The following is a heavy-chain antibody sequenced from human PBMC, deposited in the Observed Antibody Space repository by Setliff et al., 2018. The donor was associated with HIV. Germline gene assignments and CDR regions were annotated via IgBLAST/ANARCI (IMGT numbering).Heavy chain of an antibody. J-gene: IGHJ3*02. Sequence: ASVKVSCKPSGYAFATYDINWVRQAAGQGLEWMGWMNPYSGNTGYAQKFHGRLTITKDTSKNQVVLTMTNMDPVDTGTYYCTHDYGDYYSAFHIWGQGTMVTVSS. CDR3: THDYGDYYSAFHI. CDR2: MNPYSGNT. CDR1: GYAFATYD. V-gene: IGHV1-8*02. D-gene: IGHD4-17*01.